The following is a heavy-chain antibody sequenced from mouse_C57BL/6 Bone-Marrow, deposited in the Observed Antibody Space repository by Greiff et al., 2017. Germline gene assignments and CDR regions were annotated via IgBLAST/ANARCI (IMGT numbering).Heavy chain of an antibody. Sequence: VQLQQSGAELVRPGASVKLSCTASGFNIKDDYMHWVKQRPEQGLEWIGWIDPENGDTEYASKFQGKATITADTSSNTAYLQLRSLTSEDTAVYYCTTLYGNYVGIAYWGQGTLVTVSA. D-gene: IGHD2-1*01. V-gene: IGHV14-4*01. CDR2: IDPENGDT. J-gene: IGHJ3*01. CDR1: GFNIKDDY. CDR3: TTLYGNYVGIAY.